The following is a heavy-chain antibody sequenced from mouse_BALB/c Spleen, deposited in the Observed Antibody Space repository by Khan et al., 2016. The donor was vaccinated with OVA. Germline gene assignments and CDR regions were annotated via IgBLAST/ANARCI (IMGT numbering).Heavy chain of an antibody. V-gene: IGHV1S81*02. CDR1: GYTFTSYY. Sequence: QVQLKPSGAELVKPGASVRLSCKASGYTFTSYYLYWVKQSPGQGLEWIGDINPSNGGTNFNEKFKSKATLTVDKSSSTAYMQLSSLTSEDSAVYYCTRSGYGTFAYWGQGTLVTVSA. J-gene: IGHJ3*01. CDR2: INPSNGGT. CDR3: TRSGYGTFAY. D-gene: IGHD2-1*01.